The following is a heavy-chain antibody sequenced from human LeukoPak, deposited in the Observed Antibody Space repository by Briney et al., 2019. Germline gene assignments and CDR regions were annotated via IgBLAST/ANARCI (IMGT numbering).Heavy chain of an antibody. D-gene: IGHD5-18*01. CDR3: ARGYTATYYYYMDV. J-gene: IGHJ6*03. Sequence: SETLSLTCTVSGGSIISSSYYWGWIRQPPGKGLEWIGSIYYSGSTYYNPSLKSRVTISVDTSKNQFSLKLSSVTAADTAVYYCARGYTATYYYYMDVWGKGTTVTVSS. V-gene: IGHV4-39*01. CDR2: IYYSGST. CDR1: GGSIISSSYY.